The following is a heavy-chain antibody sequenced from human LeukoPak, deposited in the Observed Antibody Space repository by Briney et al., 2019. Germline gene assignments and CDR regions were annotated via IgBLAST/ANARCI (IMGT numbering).Heavy chain of an antibody. V-gene: IGHV1-8*03. CDR2: MNPSSGNT. CDR3: ARGPRRITIFGVDPNWFDP. D-gene: IGHD3-3*01. CDR1: AYTFSNCD. Sequence: ASVKVSCKASAYTFSNCDINWVRQATGQGLEWVGWMNPSSGNTGYAQKFQGRISITRDTSIDTAYMELSSLRAEDTAVYYCARGPRRITIFGVDPNWFDPWGQGTLVTVSS. J-gene: IGHJ5*02.